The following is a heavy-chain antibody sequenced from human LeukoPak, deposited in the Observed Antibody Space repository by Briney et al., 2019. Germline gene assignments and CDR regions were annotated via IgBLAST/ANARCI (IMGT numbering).Heavy chain of an antibody. Sequence: SETLSLTCTVSGESINNYYWTWIRQPPGKGLEWIGYIYYIGSTNYNPSLKGRVTISADMSKNQFSLKLSSVTAADTAVYYCAREDSTLGIDYWGQGTLVTVSS. CDR3: AREDSTLGIDY. CDR2: IYYIGST. D-gene: IGHD2/OR15-2a*01. V-gene: IGHV4-59*01. CDR1: GESINNYY. J-gene: IGHJ4*02.